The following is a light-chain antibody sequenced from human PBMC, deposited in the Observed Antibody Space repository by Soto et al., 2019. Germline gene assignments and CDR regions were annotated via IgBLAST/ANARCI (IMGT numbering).Light chain of an antibody. J-gene: IGKJ1*01. Sequence: IQLTQSPSSLSASVGDRVTITCRASQGISNYLAWYQQKAGKVPKLLIDAASTLQSGVPSRFSGSGSGTDFTLTISSLQPEDVATYYCQKYYSALWTFGQGTKVDIK. CDR2: AAS. CDR3: QKYYSALWT. CDR1: QGISNY. V-gene: IGKV1-27*01.